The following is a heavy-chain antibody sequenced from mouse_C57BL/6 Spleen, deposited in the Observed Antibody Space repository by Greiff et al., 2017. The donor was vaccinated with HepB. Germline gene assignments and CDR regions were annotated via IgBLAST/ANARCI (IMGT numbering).Heavy chain of an antibody. V-gene: IGHV5-9*01. CDR2: ISGGGGNT. CDR1: GFTFSSYT. D-gene: IGHD1-1*01. Sequence: EVQGVESGGGLVKPGGSLKLSCAASGFTFSSYTMSWVRQTPEKRLEWVATISGGGGNTYYPDSVKGRFTISRDNAKNTLYLQMSSLRSEDTALYYCARSLLLRARGYAMDYWGQGTSVTVSS. CDR3: ARSLLLRARGYAMDY. J-gene: IGHJ4*01.